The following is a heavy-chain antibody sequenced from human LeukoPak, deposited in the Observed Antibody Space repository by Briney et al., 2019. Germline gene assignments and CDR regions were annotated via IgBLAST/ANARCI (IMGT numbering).Heavy chain of an antibody. V-gene: IGHV1-24*01. CDR2: FDPEDGET. D-gene: IGHD2-2*01. CDR1: GYTLTELS. CDR3: ARDRGLVVPAVFDY. Sequence: ASVKVSCKVSGYTLTELSMHWVRQAPGKGLEWMGGFDPEDGETIYAQKFQGRVTMTEDTSTDTAYMELSSLRSDDTAVYYCARDRGLVVPAVFDYWGQGTLVTVSS. J-gene: IGHJ4*02.